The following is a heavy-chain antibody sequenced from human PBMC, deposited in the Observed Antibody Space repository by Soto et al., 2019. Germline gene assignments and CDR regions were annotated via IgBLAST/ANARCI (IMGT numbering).Heavy chain of an antibody. J-gene: IGHJ6*02. CDR1: GYTFTSYD. Sequence: GASVNVSCKASGYTFTSYDINWVRQATGQGLEWMGWMNPNSGNTGYAQKFQGRVTMTRNTSISTAYMELSSLRSEDTAVYYCARVMRFGELLYVYYYYGMDVWGQGTTVTVSS. CDR3: ARVMRFGELLYVYYYYGMDV. CDR2: MNPNSGNT. V-gene: IGHV1-8*01. D-gene: IGHD3-10*01.